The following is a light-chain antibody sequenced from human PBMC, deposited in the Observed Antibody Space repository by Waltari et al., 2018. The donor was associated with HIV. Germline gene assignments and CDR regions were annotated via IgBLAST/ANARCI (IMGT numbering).Light chain of an antibody. Sequence: QSALTQPASVSGSLGQSITISCIGSSSDIGPYNPVSGYQQYQAKPPLLLIRDVNTRHSGIPFRFSASKSGKTATLTISGLQAEDEADYYCSSYITTGTILFGGGTKVTVL. CDR1: SSDIGPYNP. J-gene: IGLJ3*02. CDR3: SSYITTGTIL. CDR2: DVN. V-gene: IGLV2-14*03.